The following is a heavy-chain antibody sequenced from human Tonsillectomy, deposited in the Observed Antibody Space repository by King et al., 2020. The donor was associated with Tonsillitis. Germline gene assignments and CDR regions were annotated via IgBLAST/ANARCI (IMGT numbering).Heavy chain of an antibody. CDR1: GGSISSGDYY. J-gene: IGHJ4*02. D-gene: IGHD3-10*01. CDR3: ARGFNPYRFGLDY. Sequence: VQLQESGPGLVKPSQTLSLTCTVSGGSISSGDYYWSWIRQPPGKGLEWIGYIYYSGSTYYNPSLKSRVTISVDTSKNQFSLKLSSVTAAATAVYYCARGFNPYRFGLDYWGQGTLVTVSS. CDR2: IYYSGST. V-gene: IGHV4-30-4*01.